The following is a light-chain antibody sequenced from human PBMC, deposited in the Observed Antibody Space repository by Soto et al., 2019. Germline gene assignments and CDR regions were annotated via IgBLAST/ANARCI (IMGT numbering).Light chain of an antibody. CDR2: GAS. CDR1: QSVSSNY. CDR3: HQYGSSPT. J-gene: IGKJ4*01. V-gene: IGKV3-20*01. Sequence: EIVLTQSPGTLSLSPGERATLXXXXSQSVSSNYLAWYQQKPGQAPRLLIYGASSRATGIPDRFSGSGSGTDFTLTVSRLXXXXXXXXXXHQYGSSPTFGGGTKVDIK.